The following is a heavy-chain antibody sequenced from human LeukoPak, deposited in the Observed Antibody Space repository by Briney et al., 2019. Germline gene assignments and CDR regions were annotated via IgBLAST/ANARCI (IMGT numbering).Heavy chain of an antibody. CDR3: AREKSGTLTRAYYYIDV. D-gene: IGHD1-26*01. CDR1: GDSMHPYY. Sequence: SETLSLTCTVSGDSMHPYYWSWIRQSPEKGLEWIGRAYSGVNAYYNPSLQSRVTISVDKSNNQFSLDLASVTAADTALYYCAREKSGTLTRAYYYIDVWGKGITVTVSS. CDR2: AYSGVNA. J-gene: IGHJ6*03. V-gene: IGHV4-4*07.